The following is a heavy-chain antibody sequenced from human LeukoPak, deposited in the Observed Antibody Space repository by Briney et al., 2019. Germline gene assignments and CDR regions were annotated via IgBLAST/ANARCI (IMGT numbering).Heavy chain of an antibody. CDR3: TTEGGWSFCFDY. J-gene: IGHJ4*02. CDR1: GFTFNNPW. V-gene: IGHV3-15*01. CDR2: IKSKTDGGTP. D-gene: IGHD2-15*01. Sequence: GGSLRLSCAASGFTFNNPWMSWVRQAPGKGLEWVGRIKSKTDGGTPDYAAPVKGRFTISRDDSKNTLYLQMNSLKTEDTAVYYCTTEGGWSFCFDYWGQGTLVTVSS.